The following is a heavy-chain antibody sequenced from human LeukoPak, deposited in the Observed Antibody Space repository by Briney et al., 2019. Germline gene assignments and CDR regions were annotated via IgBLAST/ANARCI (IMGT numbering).Heavy chain of an antibody. V-gene: IGHV5-51*01. D-gene: IGHD3-10*01. CDR2: IYPGDSDT. Sequence: GESLKISCKGSGYSFTSYWIGWVRLMPGKGLEWMGIIYPGDSDTRYSPSFQGQVTISADKSISTAYLQWSSLKASDTAMYYCARKYYYGSGSYYNTYYFDYWGQGTLVTVSS. CDR1: GYSFTSYW. CDR3: ARKYYYGSGSYYNTYYFDY. J-gene: IGHJ4*02.